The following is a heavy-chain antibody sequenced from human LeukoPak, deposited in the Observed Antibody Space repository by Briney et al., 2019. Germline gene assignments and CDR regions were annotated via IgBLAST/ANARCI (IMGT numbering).Heavy chain of an antibody. D-gene: IGHD6-13*01. V-gene: IGHV4-34*01. Sequence: SETLSLTFAVYGWSFSGYYWSWIHQPPGKGLEWIGEINQSGSTNYNPSLKSRVTISVDTSKNQFSLKLSSVTAADTAVYYCARSSFGSSWNLRGRYYYYMDVWGKGTTVTVSS. J-gene: IGHJ6*03. CDR1: GWSFSGYY. CDR3: ARSSFGSSWNLRGRYYYYMDV. CDR2: INQSGST.